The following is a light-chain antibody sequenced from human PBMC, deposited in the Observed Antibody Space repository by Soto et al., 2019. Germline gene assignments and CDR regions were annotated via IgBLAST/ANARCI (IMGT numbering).Light chain of an antibody. Sequence: DCMMTKTLTSLAVSLCDSNNINCKSSQSDFSTSNNRNYLAWYQHKPGQSPKTIISWTSVRASGVPDRFSGSGSGTDFTLAISSLQAEDVAVYYCQDYPSDPNTFCQGTRLE. V-gene: IGKV4-1*01. J-gene: IGKJ5*01. CDR2: WTS. CDR1: QSDFSTSNNRNY. CDR3: QDYPSDPNT.